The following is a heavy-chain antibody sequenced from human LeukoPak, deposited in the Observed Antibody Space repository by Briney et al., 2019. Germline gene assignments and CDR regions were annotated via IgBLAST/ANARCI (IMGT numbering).Heavy chain of an antibody. CDR1: GGSISSSSYY. CDR2: IYYSGST. D-gene: IGHD6-19*01. J-gene: IGHJ6*03. V-gene: IGHV4-39*07. CDR3: ASDQLSSGWFYYYYYMDV. Sequence: SETLSLTCTVSGGSISSSSYYWGWIRQPPGKGLEWIGSIYYSGSTYYNPSLKSRVTISVDTSKNQFSLKLSSVTAADTAVYYCASDQLSSGWFYYYYYMDVWGKGTTVTVSS.